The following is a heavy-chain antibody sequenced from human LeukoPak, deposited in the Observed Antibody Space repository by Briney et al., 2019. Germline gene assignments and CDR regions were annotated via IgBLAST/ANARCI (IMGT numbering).Heavy chain of an antibody. CDR1: GFTFSSYS. CDR2: ISSSSSYI. D-gene: IGHD2-15*01. CDR3: ARDPRYCSGGSCYGSSPFDY. J-gene: IGHJ4*02. Sequence: GGSLRLSCAASGFTFSSYSMNWVRQAPGKGLAWVSSISSSSSYIYYADSVKGRFTISRDNAKNSLYLQMNSLRAEDTAVYYCARDPRYCSGGSCYGSSPFDYWGQGTLVTVSS. V-gene: IGHV3-21*01.